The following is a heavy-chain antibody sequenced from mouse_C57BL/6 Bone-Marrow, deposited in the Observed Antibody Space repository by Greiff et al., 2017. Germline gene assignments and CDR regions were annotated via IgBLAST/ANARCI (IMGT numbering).Heavy chain of an antibody. Sequence: QVQLQQSGAELVRPGASVTLSCKASGYTFTDYEMHWVKQTPVHGLEWIGAIDPETGGTAYNQKFKCKAILTADKSSSTAYMELRSLTSEDSAVYYCTRWVYGFDYWGQGTTLTVSS. D-gene: IGHD1-1*01. J-gene: IGHJ2*01. CDR2: IDPETGGT. V-gene: IGHV1-15*01. CDR1: GYTFTDYE. CDR3: TRWVYGFDY.